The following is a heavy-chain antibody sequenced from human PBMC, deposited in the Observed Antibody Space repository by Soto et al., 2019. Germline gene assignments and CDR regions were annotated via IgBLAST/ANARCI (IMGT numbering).Heavy chain of an antibody. D-gene: IGHD5-18*01. CDR3: AIFLREVDTVMIPGAY. CDR2: ISFDGSNK. V-gene: IGHV3-30*03. CDR1: GFTFSNYG. J-gene: IGHJ4*02. Sequence: QVELVESGGGVVQPGGSLRLSCAASGFTFSNYGLHWVRQAPGKGLEWAAVISFDGSNKYYADSMKGRFTVSRDNSKNTLYMQMTSLSTEDTAMYYCAIFLREVDTVMIPGAYWGQGTLVTVSS.